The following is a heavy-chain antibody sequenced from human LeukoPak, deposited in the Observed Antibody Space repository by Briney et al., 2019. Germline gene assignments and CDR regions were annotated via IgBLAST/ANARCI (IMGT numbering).Heavy chain of an antibody. CDR1: GYTFTSYD. J-gene: IGHJ5*02. V-gene: IGHV1-8*01. CDR2: MNPNSGNT. D-gene: IGHD4-17*01. Sequence: ASVKVSCKASGYTFTSYDINWVRQATGQGLEWMGWMNPNSGNTGYAQKFQGRVTMTRNTSISTAYMELSSLRSEDTAVYYCARGSQENDYGDYWGFDPWGQGTLVTVSS. CDR3: ARGSQENDYGDYWGFDP.